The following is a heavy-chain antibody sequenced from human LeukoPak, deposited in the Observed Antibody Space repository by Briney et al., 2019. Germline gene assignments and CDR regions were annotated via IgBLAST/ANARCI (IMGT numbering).Heavy chain of an antibody. J-gene: IGHJ6*02. CDR1: GFTFRSYA. CDR3: AKCYDILTGYYGLVYYGMDV. CDR2: ISDSGGTT. Sequence: GGSLRLSCAASGFTFRSYAMSWVRHAPGEGLEWVAAISDSGGTTYYADSVKGRFTISRDNSKNTLYLQMNSLRAEDTAVYYCAKCYDILTGYYGLVYYGMDVWGQGTTVTVSS. V-gene: IGHV3-23*01. D-gene: IGHD3-9*01.